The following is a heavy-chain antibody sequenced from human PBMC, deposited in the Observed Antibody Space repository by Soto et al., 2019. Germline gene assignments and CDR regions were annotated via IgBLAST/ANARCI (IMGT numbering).Heavy chain of an antibody. V-gene: IGHV2-70*01. J-gene: IGHJ6*02. Sequence: SGPTLVNPTQTLTLTCTFSGFSLSTSGMCVRWIRQPPGKALEWLALIDWDDDKYYSTSLKTRLTISKDTSKNQVVPTMTNMDPVDTATYYCARDSVGYCSSTSGFYYYGMDVWGQGTTVTVSS. CDR2: IDWDDDK. CDR1: GFSLSTSGMC. CDR3: ARDSVGYCSSTSGFYYYGMDV. D-gene: IGHD2-2*01.